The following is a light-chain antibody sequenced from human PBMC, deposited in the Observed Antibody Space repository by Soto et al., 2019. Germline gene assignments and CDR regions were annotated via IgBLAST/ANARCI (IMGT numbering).Light chain of an antibody. Sequence: QSALTQPASVSGSPGQSITISCTGTSSDVGGYDYVSWYQQHPGKAPKLMIYEVSNRPSGVSNRFSGSKSGNTASLTISGLQAADEADYYCSSYTSSITLVVFGGGTKVTVL. CDR2: EVS. V-gene: IGLV2-14*01. CDR1: SSDVGGYDY. J-gene: IGLJ2*01. CDR3: SSYTSSITLVV.